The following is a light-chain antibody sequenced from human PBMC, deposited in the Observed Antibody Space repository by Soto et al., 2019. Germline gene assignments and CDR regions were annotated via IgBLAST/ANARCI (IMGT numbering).Light chain of an antibody. Sequence: EIVLTQSPATLSVSPGERATLSCRARQSVSSNFAWYQQKPGQAPRLLIYGASTRATGIPARFSGSGSGTEFTLTISSLQSEDFAVYYCQQYNNWPPTFGQGPKVDIK. CDR1: QSVSSN. CDR3: QQYNNWPPT. CDR2: GAS. J-gene: IGKJ1*01. V-gene: IGKV3-15*01.